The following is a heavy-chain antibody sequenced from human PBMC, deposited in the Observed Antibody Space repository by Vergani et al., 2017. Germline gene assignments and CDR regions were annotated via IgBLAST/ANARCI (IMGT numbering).Heavy chain of an antibody. CDR2: INHSGST. Sequence: QVQLQQWGAGLLKPSETLSLTCAVYGGSFSGYYWSWIRQPPGKGLEWIGEINHSGSTNYNPSLKSRVTISVDTSKNQFSLKLSSVTAADTAVYYCAREITMVRGVINNPFDYWGQGTLVTVSS. CDR1: GGSFSGYY. J-gene: IGHJ4*02. D-gene: IGHD3-10*01. V-gene: IGHV4-34*01. CDR3: AREITMVRGVINNPFDY.